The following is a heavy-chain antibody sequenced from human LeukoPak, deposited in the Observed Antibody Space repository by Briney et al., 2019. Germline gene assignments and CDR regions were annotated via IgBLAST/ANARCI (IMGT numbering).Heavy chain of an antibody. V-gene: IGHV3-30-3*01. CDR1: GFTFSGYA. J-gene: IGHJ4*02. CDR3: ARDRGYSYVKLPDY. CDR2: ISYDASNK. Sequence: GGSLRLSCAASGFTFSGYAMHWVRQAPGKGLEWVAVISYDASNKFCADSAKGRFTVSRNNSKNTLYLEMNSLRAEDTAIYYCARDRGYSYVKLPDYWGQGTLVTVSS. D-gene: IGHD5-18*01.